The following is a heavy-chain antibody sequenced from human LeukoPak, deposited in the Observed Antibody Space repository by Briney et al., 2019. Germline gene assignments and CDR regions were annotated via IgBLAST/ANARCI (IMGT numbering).Heavy chain of an antibody. CDR2: ISSSGSTI. J-gene: IGHJ4*02. V-gene: IGHV3-48*04. CDR3: ARDPGLSPFDY. D-gene: IGHD6-19*01. CDR1: GFTFSSYA. Sequence: QAGGSLRLSCAASGFTFSSYAMSWVRQAPGKGLEWVSYISSSGSTIYYADSVKGRFTISRDNAKNSLYLQMNSLRAEGTAVYYCARDPGLSPFDYWGQGTLVTVSS.